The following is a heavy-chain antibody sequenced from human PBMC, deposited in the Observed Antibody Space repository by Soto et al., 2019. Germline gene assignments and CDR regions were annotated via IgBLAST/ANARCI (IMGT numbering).Heavy chain of an antibody. J-gene: IGHJ4*02. CDR2: IWNDGKRR. CDR3: AIGVHSPLDY. V-gene: IGHV3-33*01. CDR1: GFNFNIDG. Sequence: TGGSLRLSCAASGFNFNIDGMHWVRQAPGKGLEWVAVIWNDGKRRYYADSVKGRFTISRDNSTNTLYVQMTSLRAEDTGVYYCAIGVHSPLDYWGQGTLVTVSS.